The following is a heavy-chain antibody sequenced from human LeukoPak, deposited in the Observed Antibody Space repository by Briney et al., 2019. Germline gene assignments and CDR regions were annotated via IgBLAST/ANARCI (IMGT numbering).Heavy chain of an antibody. CDR3: ASYDSSGYYPPPPFDY. CDR2: IIPIFGIA. V-gene: IGHV1-69*04. CDR1: GGTFSSYA. J-gene: IGHJ4*02. D-gene: IGHD3-22*01. Sequence: SVKVSCKASGGTFSSYAISWVRQAPGQGLEWMGRIIPIFGIANYAQKFQGRVTITADKSTSTAYMELSSLRSEDTAVYYCASYDSSGYYPPPPFDYWGQGTLVTVYS.